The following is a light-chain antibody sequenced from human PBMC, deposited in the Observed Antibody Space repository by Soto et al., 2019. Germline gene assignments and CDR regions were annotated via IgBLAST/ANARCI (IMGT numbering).Light chain of an antibody. J-gene: IGKJ4*01. V-gene: IGKV3-20*01. Sequence: EIVLTQSPGILSLSPGERATLSCRASQSVSSSNLAWYQQKPGQGPRLLIYGASSRATGIPDRFSGSGSGTDFTLIISRLEPEDFAVYYCQQHDSSSFTFGGGTKVEIK. CDR3: QQHDSSSFT. CDR1: QSVSSSN. CDR2: GAS.